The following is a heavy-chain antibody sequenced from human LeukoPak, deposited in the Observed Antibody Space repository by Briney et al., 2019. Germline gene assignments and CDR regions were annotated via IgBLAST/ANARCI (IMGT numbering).Heavy chain of an antibody. CDR1: GGTFSSYA. V-gene: IGHV1-69*05. CDR2: IIPIFGTA. Sequence: SVKVPCKASGGTFSSYAISWVRQAPGQGLEWMGGIIPIFGTANYAQKLQGRVTMTTDTSTSTAYMELRSLRSDDTAVYYCARDLGDYYGSGSYYDYWGQGTLVTVSS. D-gene: IGHD3-10*01. CDR3: ARDLGDYYGSGSYYDY. J-gene: IGHJ4*02.